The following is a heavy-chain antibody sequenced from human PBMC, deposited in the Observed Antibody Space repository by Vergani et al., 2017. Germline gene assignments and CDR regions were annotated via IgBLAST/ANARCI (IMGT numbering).Heavy chain of an antibody. CDR2: IYYSGST. D-gene: IGHD6-19*01. CDR3: AREGTGSGWPFFDY. Sequence: QLQLQESGAGLVKPSETLYLTCTVSGGSISSSSYYWGWMRQPPGKGLEGIGGIYYSGSTYYNPSLKSGVTISVDTSKNQFSLKLSAVTAADTAVYYCAREGTGSGWPFFDYWGQGSLVTGSS. J-gene: IGHJ4*02. V-gene: IGHV4-39*07. CDR1: GGSISSSSYY.